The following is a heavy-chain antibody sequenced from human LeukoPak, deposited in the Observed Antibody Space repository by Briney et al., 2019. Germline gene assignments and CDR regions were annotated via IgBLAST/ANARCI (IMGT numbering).Heavy chain of an antibody. J-gene: IGHJ4*02. D-gene: IGHD4-11*01. CDR3: AREYSNYVTHYFDY. CDR2: FYYSGTT. CDR1: GDSTSSYY. Sequence: SEALSLTCTVSGDSTSSYYWSWIRQPPGKGLEWMGFFYYSGTTNYNPSLKSRVTISGDTSKNQFSLKLTYVTAADTAVYFCAREYSNYVTHYFDYWGQGLQVTVSS. V-gene: IGHV4-59*01.